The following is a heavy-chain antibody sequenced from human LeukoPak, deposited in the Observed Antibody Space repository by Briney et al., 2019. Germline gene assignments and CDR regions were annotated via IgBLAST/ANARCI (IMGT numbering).Heavy chain of an antibody. Sequence: GRSLRLSCAASGFTFSSYAMHWVRQAPGKGLKWVAVISYDGSNKYYADSVKGRFTISRGNSKNTLYLQMNSLRAEDTAVYYCARPLRAMARQWLGPFDYWGQGTLVTVSS. CDR3: ARPLRAMARQWLGPFDY. J-gene: IGHJ4*02. CDR1: GFTFSSYA. D-gene: IGHD6-19*01. V-gene: IGHV3-30-3*01. CDR2: ISYDGSNK.